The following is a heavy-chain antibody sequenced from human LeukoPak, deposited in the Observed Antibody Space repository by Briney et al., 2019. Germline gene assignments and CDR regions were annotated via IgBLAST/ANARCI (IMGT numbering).Heavy chain of an antibody. CDR2: IYYSGST. D-gene: IGHD3-9*01. V-gene: IGHV4-39*07. CDR3: ARDLSYYDILTGYYPFDY. J-gene: IGHJ4*02. Sequence: SETLSLTCTVSGGSISSSSYYWGWIRQPPGKGLEWIGSIYYSGSTYYNPSLKSRVTISVDTSKNQFSLRLSSVTAADTAVYYCARDLSYYDILTGYYPFDYWGQGTLVTVSS. CDR1: GGSISSSSYY.